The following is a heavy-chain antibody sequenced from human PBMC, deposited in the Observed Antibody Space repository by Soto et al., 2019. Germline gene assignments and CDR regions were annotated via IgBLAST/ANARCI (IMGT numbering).Heavy chain of an antibody. V-gene: IGHV4-59*01. CDR2: IYYSGST. Sequence: SGTLSLACTFSGGSMRIYVWSWIRQPPGKGLEWIGYIYYSGSTNYNPSLKSRVTISVDTSKNQFSLKLSSVTAADTAVYYCAGGATTADYWGQGTLVTVSS. J-gene: IGHJ4*02. CDR3: AGGATTADY. CDR1: GGSMRIYV. D-gene: IGHD1-26*01.